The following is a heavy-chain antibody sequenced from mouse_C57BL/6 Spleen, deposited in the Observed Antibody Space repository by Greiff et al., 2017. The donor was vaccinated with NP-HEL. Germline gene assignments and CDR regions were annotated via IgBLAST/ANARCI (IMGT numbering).Heavy chain of an antibody. CDR3: VNGAYYGSSYWYFDV. V-gene: IGHV1-82*01. D-gene: IGHD1-1*01. J-gene: IGHJ1*03. Sequence: QVQLQQSGPELVKPGASVKISCKASGYAFSSSWMNWVKQRPGKGLEWIGRIYPGDGDTNYNGKFKGKATLTADKSSSTAYMQLSSLTSEDSAVYFCVNGAYYGSSYWYFDVWGTGTTVTVSS. CDR1: GYAFSSSW. CDR2: IYPGDGDT.